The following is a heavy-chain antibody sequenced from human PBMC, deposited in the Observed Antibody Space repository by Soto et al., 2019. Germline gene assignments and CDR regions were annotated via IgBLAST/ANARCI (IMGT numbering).Heavy chain of an antibody. CDR2: IIPRSGTS. Sequence: ASVKVSCKASGGTFSSYAISWVRQAPGQGLEWMGGIIPRSGTSNYAQKFQGRVTITADESTSTAYMELSSLRSEDTAVYYCAREGFVLAPSTVNSAHYYYAMDVWGQGTTVTVSS. D-gene: IGHD3-3*02. CDR3: AREGFVLAPSTVNSAHYYYAMDV. CDR1: GGTFSSYA. V-gene: IGHV1-69*13. J-gene: IGHJ6*02.